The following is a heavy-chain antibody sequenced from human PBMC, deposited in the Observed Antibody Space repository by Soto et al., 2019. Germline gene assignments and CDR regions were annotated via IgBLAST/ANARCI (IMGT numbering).Heavy chain of an antibody. CDR3: ARMGFVLLGMDV. CDR1: GGSFSGYY. V-gene: IGHV4-34*01. J-gene: IGHJ6*02. CDR2: INHSGST. Sequence: PSETLSLTCAVYGGSFSGYYWSWIRQPPGKGLEWIGEINHSGSTNYNPSLKSRVTISVDTSKNQFSLKLSSVTAADTAVYYCARMGFVLLGMDVWGQGTTVTVS. D-gene: IGHD3-10*01.